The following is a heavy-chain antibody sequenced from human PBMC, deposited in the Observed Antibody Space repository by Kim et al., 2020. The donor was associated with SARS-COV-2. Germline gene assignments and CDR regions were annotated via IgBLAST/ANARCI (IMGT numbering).Heavy chain of an antibody. D-gene: IGHD3-10*01. V-gene: IGHV4-39*01. CDR2: IYYSGST. CDR3: ARHEPDGSGSGYFDY. J-gene: IGHJ4*02. CDR1: GGSISSSSYY. Sequence: SETLSLTCTVSGGSISSSSYYWGWIRQPPGKGLEWIGSIYYSGSTYYNPSLKSRVTISVDTSKNQFSLKLSSVTAADTAVYYCARHEPDGSGSGYFDYWGQGTLVTVSS.